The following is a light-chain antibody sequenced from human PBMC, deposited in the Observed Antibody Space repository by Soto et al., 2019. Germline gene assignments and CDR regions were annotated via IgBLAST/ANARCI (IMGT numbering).Light chain of an antibody. V-gene: IGKV1-39*01. CDR1: QSISSY. Sequence: DIQMTQSPSSLSASVGDRVTITCRACQSISSYLNWYQQKPGKAPKLLIYTASSLQSGVPSKFSGSGAGTDFARAISSLPPEDFAPYYCHQRYRLPKAFGQWNNVEIK. CDR2: TAS. J-gene: IGKJ1*01. CDR3: HQRYRLPKA.